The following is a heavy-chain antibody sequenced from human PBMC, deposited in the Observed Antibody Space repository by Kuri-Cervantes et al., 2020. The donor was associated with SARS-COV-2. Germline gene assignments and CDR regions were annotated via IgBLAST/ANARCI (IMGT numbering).Heavy chain of an antibody. J-gene: IGHJ6*03. D-gene: IGHD3-22*01. CDR1: GVSVSGGTYY. CDR2: LDTSGST. V-gene: IGHV4-61*09. Sequence: SQTLSLTCDVSGVSVSGGTYYWSWIRQPAGKGLEWIGHLDTSGSTTYNPSLKSRVTISVDTSKSHFSLKLSSVTAADTAVYYCAKLIDYYDNRGYIPGHMDVWGKGTTVTVSS. CDR3: AKLIDYYDNRGYIPGHMDV.